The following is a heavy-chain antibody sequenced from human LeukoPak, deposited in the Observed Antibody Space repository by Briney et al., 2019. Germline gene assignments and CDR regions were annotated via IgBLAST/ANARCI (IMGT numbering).Heavy chain of an antibody. D-gene: IGHD3-10*01. J-gene: IGHJ4*02. V-gene: IGHV3-23*01. Sequence: GGSLRLSCAGSGFMFEHYAMNWVRQAPGRGLEWVSVITGIGGGTYYAESVKGRFTVSRDNSKNTVYLQMNSLGADDTAVYYCAKDGGSTLPYYFDWWGQGTLVTVAS. CDR3: AKDGGSTLPYYFDW. CDR1: GFMFEHYA. CDR2: ITGIGGGT.